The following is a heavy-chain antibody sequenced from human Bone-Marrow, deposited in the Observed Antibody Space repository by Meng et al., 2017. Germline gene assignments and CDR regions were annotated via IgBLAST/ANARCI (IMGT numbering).Heavy chain of an antibody. J-gene: IGHJ4*02. V-gene: IGHV3-20*04. CDR1: GFTFDDYG. D-gene: IGHD6-19*01. Sequence: GESLKISCAASGFTFDDYGMSWVRQAPGKGLEWVSGINWNGGSTGYADSVKGRFTISRDNAKNSLYLQMNSLRAEDTALYYCARDIRAVAGTLSPVFDYWGQGKLVNVAS. CDR3: ARDIRAVAGTLSPVFDY. CDR2: INWNGGST.